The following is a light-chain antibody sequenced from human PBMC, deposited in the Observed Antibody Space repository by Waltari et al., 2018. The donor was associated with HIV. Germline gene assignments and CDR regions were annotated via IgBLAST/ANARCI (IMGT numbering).Light chain of an antibody. CDR1: SLRSYY. V-gene: IGLV3-19*01. Sequence: SSELTQDPAVSVALGQTVRITCQGDSLRSYYASWYQQKPGQAPVLVIYGTHNRPAGIPDRFSGSSSGNTASLTITGAQAEDEADYDCNARDSSGNHPVFGGGTKLTVL. CDR3: NARDSSGNHPV. J-gene: IGLJ2*01. CDR2: GTH.